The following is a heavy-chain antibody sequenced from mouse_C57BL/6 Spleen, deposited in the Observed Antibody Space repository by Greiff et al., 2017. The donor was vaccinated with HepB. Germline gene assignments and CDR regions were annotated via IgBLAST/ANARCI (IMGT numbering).Heavy chain of an antibody. CDR3: ARDGYGTRGYYAMDY. CDR2: INPSNGGT. J-gene: IGHJ4*01. CDR1: GYTFTSYW. Sequence: QVHVKQPGTELVKPGASVKLSCKASGYTFTSYWMHWVKQRPGQGLEWIGNINPSNGGTNYNEKFKSKATLTVDKSSSTAYMQLSSLTSEDSAVYYCARDGYGTRGYYAMDYWGQGTSVTVSS. V-gene: IGHV1-53*01. D-gene: IGHD2-2*01.